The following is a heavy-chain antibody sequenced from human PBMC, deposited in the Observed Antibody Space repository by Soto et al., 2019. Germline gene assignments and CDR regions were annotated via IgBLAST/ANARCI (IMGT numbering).Heavy chain of an antibody. Sequence: SGPTLVNPTQTLTLTCNFSDFSLTTRGVGVGWIRQPPGKALEWVALIYWNDDQRYNPSLKSRLTVTKDTSKNHVVLTMTNVDPLDTAIYFCARAKLRSVWAFDFWGQGSLVTVSS. V-gene: IGHV2-5*01. CDR1: DFSLTTRGVG. CDR2: IYWNDDQ. D-gene: IGHD6-19*01. CDR3: ARAKLRSVWAFDF. J-gene: IGHJ4*02.